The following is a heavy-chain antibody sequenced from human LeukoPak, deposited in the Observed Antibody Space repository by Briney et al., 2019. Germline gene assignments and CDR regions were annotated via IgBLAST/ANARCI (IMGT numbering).Heavy chain of an antibody. CDR2: ISAYNGNT. D-gene: IGHD1-26*01. CDR1: GYTFTSYG. CDR3: ARSPTGFGSHFDY. V-gene: IGHV1-18*01. Sequence: GASVKVSCKASGYTFTSYGISWVRQAPGQGLEWMGWISAYNGNTNYAQKFQGRVTITADESTSTAYMELSSLRSEDTAVYYCARSPTGFGSHFDYWGQGTLVTVSS. J-gene: IGHJ4*02.